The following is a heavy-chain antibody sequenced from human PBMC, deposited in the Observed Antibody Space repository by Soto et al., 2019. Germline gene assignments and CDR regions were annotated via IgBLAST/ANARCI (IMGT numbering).Heavy chain of an antibody. CDR3: ARVTITMVRGGHYGMDV. J-gene: IGHJ6*02. D-gene: IGHD3-10*01. CDR1: GFTFSSYA. CDR2: ISYDGSNK. Sequence: QVQLVESGGGVGQPGRSLRLSCAASGFTFSSYAMHWVRQAPGKGLEWVAVISYDGSNKYYADSVKGRFTISRDNSKNTLYLQMNSLRAEDTAVYYCARVTITMVRGGHYGMDVWGQGTTVTVSS. V-gene: IGHV3-30-3*01.